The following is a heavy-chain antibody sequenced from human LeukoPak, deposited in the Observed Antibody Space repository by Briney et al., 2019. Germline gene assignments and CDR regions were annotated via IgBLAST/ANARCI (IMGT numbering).Heavy chain of an antibody. Sequence: GASVKVSCKASGYTFTGYYMHWVRQAPGQGLEWMGRINPNSGGTNYAQKLQGRVTMTTDTSTSTAYMELRSLRSDDTAVYYCARDLRGWLHFDYWGQGTLVTVSS. V-gene: IGHV1-2*06. CDR2: INPNSGGT. D-gene: IGHD3-9*01. J-gene: IGHJ4*02. CDR3: ARDLRGWLHFDY. CDR1: GYTFTGYY.